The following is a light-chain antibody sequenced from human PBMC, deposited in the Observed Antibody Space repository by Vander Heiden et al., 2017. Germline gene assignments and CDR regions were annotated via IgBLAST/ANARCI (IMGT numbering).Light chain of an antibody. J-gene: IGLJ3*02. CDR2: DVS. CDR1: SSDVGGYNY. CDR3: CSYAGSYTCWV. Sequence: QSALTQPPSVSGSPGQSVTISCTGTSSDVGGYNYVSWDQQHPGKAPKLMIYDVSKRPSGVPDRFSGSKSGNTASLTISGLQAEDEADYYCCSYAGSYTCWVFGGGTKLTVL. V-gene: IGLV2-11*01.